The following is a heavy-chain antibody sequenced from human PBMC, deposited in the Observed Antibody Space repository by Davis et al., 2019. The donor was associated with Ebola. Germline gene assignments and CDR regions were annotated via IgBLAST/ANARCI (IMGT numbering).Heavy chain of an antibody. CDR3: ARDLEPNSRFWSGYYAFDI. V-gene: IGHV3-66*01. CDR1: GFTVSSNY. CDR2: IYSGGST. D-gene: IGHD3-3*01. Sequence: GESLKISCAASGFTVSSNYMSWVRQAPGKGLEWVSVIYSGGSTYYADSVKGRFTISRDNSKNTLYLQMNSLRAEDTAVYYCARDLEPNSRFWSGYYAFDIWGQGTMVTVSS. J-gene: IGHJ3*02.